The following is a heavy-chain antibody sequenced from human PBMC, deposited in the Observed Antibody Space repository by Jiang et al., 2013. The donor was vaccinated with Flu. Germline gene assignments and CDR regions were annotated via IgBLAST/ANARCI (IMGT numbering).Heavy chain of an antibody. V-gene: IGHV3-74*01. CDR2: INSDGSST. J-gene: IGHJ6*01. D-gene: IGHD3/OR15-3a*01. CDR3: ARGPKGLYGLDV. Sequence: VQLVESGGALVQPGGSLRLSCVVSGFTFSSNWMHWVRQAPGKGLVWVSRINSDGSSTNYAESVKGRFTISRDNAKNTLYLQMNSLRADDTALYYCARGPKGLYGLDVWGPRHHGHR. CDR1: GFTFSSNW.